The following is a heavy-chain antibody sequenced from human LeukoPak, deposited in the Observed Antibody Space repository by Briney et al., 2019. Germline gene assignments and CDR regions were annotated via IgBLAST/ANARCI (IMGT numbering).Heavy chain of an antibody. CDR2: INPNSGGT. J-gene: IGHJ3*02. CDR1: GYTFTGYY. CDR3: ASQYYYDSSGTFDI. V-gene: IGHV1-2*06. Sequence: ASVKVSCKASGYTFTGYYMHWVRQAPGQGLEWMGQINPNSGGTNYAQKFQGRVTMTRDTSISTAYMELSRLRSDDTAVYYCASQYYYDSSGTFDIWGQGTMVTVSS. D-gene: IGHD3-22*01.